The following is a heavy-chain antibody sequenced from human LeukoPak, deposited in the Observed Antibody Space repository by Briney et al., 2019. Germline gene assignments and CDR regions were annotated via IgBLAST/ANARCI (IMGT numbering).Heavy chain of an antibody. CDR2: ISAYNGNT. V-gene: IGHV1-18*01. CDR1: GYTFTSYG. Sequence: GASVKVSCKASGYTFTSYGISWVRQAPGQGLEWMGWISAYNGNTNYAQKLQGRVTMTTDTSTSTAYMELRSLRSDDTAVYYCARDFYSRSWYYRNWFDPWGQGTLVTVSS. CDR3: ARDFYSRSWYYRNWFDP. D-gene: IGHD6-13*01. J-gene: IGHJ5*02.